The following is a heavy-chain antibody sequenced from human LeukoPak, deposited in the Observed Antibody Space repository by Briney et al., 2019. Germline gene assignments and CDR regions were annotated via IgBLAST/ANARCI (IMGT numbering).Heavy chain of an antibody. V-gene: IGHV3-74*01. CDR3: AREFCGFVGCWFDP. Sequence: PGGSLRLSCAASGFTFSSYWMHWVRQAPGKGLVWVSRIISDGSSTTYADSVKGRFTISRDNAKNTLYLQMNSLRAEDTAVYYCAREFCGFVGCWFDPWGQGTLVTVSS. CDR1: GFTFSSYW. D-gene: IGHD6-25*01. J-gene: IGHJ5*02. CDR2: IISDGSST.